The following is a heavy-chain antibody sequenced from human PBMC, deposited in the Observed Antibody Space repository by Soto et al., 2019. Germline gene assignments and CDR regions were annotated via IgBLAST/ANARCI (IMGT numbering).Heavy chain of an antibody. D-gene: IGHD3-9*01. V-gene: IGHV3-30*03. CDR2: ISYDGSNK. CDR1: GFTFSSYG. CDR3: ASRRYFDWLLPSDFDY. J-gene: IGHJ4*02. Sequence: QVELVESGGGVVQPGRSLRLSCAASGFTFSSYGMHWVRQAPGKGLEWVAVISYDGSNKYYADSVKGRFTISRDNSKNTPYLQMNSLRAEDTAVYYCASRRYFDWLLPSDFDYWGQGTLVTVSS.